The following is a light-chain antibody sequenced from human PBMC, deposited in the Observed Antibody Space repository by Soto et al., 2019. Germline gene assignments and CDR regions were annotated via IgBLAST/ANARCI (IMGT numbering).Light chain of an antibody. Sequence: EIVLTQSPATLSLSPGERATVSCRASQFLSSSYVVWYQQKPGQAPRLLIYAASRRATGIPDRFSGSGSATQYTLTISRLEPEDFAVYYCQQQGTFGQGTRLEIK. J-gene: IGKJ2*01. CDR3: QQQGT. V-gene: IGKV3-20*01. CDR2: AAS. CDR1: QFLSSSY.